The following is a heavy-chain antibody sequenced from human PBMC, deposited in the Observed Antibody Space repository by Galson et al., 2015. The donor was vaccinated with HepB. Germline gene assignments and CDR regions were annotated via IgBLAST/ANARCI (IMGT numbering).Heavy chain of an antibody. CDR3: ARQLAYCVANTCQIFFDY. Sequence: GDSVSSNSAAWNWIRQSPSRGLEWLGRTYHRSKWYNSYAVSVKSRITINPDPTKNQFSLQLNSVTPEDTAIYYCARQLAYCVANTCQIFFDYWGQGTLVTVSS. J-gene: IGHJ4*02. CDR1: GDSVSSNSAA. D-gene: IGHD2-21*01. CDR2: TYHRSKWYN. V-gene: IGHV6-1*01.